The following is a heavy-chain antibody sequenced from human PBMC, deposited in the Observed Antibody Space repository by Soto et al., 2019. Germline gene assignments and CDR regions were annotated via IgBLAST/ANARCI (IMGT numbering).Heavy chain of an antibody. V-gene: IGHV4-61*01. Sequence: ESLSLTCTVSGGSFSGSSFYWSWIRPPPGRGLEWIGYIYDGDNTNYNPSLKNRVTISLETATNQFAQMLRSVTTTDTAVYYCARVPSRPSMDDDQGACIPYYAMDGSGQGTTVTVSS. CDR2: IYDGDNT. CDR3: ARVPSRPSMDDDQGACIPYYAMDG. J-gene: IGHJ6*02. CDR1: GGSFSGSSFY. D-gene: IGHD6-6*01.